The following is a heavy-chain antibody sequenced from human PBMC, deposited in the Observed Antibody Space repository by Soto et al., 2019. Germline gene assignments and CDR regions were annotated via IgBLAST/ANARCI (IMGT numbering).Heavy chain of an antibody. V-gene: IGHV3-21*01. CDR1: GFTFSSYS. Sequence: GGSLRLSCAASGFTFSSYSMNWVRQAPGKGLEWVSSISSSSYIYYADSVKGRFTISRDNAKNSLYLQMNSLRAEDTAVYYCARAPGDCGGDCYDAFDIWGQGTMVTVSS. CDR3: ARAPGDCGGDCYDAFDI. CDR2: ISSSSYI. J-gene: IGHJ3*02. D-gene: IGHD2-21*02.